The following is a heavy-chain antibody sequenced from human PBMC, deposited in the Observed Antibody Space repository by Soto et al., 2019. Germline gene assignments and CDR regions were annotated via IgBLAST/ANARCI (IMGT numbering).Heavy chain of an antibody. CDR3: AKSHGSTIVRGMFDY. Sequence: EVQLLESGGGLVQPGGSLRLSCAASGFTFNSYAMTWVRQAPGKGLEWVSSITGSGGITYYANSVKGRFTISRDNSKTTLHLRMNSMSAEDTAVYFCAKSHGSTIVRGMFDYWGQGTLVTVSS. V-gene: IGHV3-23*01. CDR2: ITGSGGIT. D-gene: IGHD3-10*01. J-gene: IGHJ4*02. CDR1: GFTFNSYA.